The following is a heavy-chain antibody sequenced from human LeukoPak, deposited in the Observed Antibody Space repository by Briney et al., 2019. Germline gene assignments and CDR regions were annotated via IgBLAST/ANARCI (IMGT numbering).Heavy chain of an antibody. D-gene: IGHD6-13*01. Sequence: SETLSLTCAVYGGSFSGYYWSWIRQPPGQGLGWIGEINHSGSTNYNPSLRSRVTISVDTSKNQFSLKLSSVTAADTAVYYCARRGRRAAAYWFDPWGQGTLVTVSS. CDR3: ARRGRRAAAYWFDP. J-gene: IGHJ5*02. CDR1: GGSFSGYY. V-gene: IGHV4-34*01. CDR2: INHSGST.